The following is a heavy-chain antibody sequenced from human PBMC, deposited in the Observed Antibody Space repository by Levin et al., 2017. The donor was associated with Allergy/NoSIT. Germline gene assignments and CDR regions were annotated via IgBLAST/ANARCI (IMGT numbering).Heavy chain of an antibody. Sequence: GASVKVSCAASGFTVSSNYMSWVRQAPGKGLEWVSVIYSGGSTYYADSVKGRFTISRDNSKNTLYLQMNSLRAEDTAVYYCARERRDIPNYYYYGMDVWGQGTTVTVSS. J-gene: IGHJ6*02. CDR1: GFTVSSNY. CDR3: ARERRDIPNYYYYGMDV. D-gene: IGHD5-24*01. V-gene: IGHV3-53*01. CDR2: IYSGGST.